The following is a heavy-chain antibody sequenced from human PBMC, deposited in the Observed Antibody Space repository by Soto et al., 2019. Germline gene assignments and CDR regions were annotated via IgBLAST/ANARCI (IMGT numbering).Heavy chain of an antibody. Sequence: QLQLQESGSGLVKPSQTLSLTCAVSGGSISSGGYSWSCIRQPPGKGMEWIGYIYHSGSTYYNPSLKSRVTISVARSKTQFSLKLSSVTAAETAVYYCARGTIWFAPWGQGTLVTVSS. V-gene: IGHV4-30-2*01. J-gene: IGHJ5*02. CDR1: GGSISSGGYS. CDR2: IYHSGST. D-gene: IGHD3-3*01. CDR3: ARGTIWFAP.